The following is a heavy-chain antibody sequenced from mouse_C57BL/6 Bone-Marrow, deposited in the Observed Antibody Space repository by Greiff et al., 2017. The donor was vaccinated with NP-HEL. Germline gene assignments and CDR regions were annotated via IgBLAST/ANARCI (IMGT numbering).Heavy chain of an antibody. J-gene: IGHJ3*01. CDR1: GYTFTDYN. V-gene: IGHV1-18*01. D-gene: IGHD2-5*01. CDR3: ARTSYYSNYLFAY. CDR2: INPNNGGT. Sequence: EVQLQQSGPELVKPGASVKIPCKASGYTFTDYNMDWVKQSHGKSLEWIGDINPNNGGTIYNQKFKGKATLTVDKSSSTAYMELRSLTSEDTAAYYCARTSYYSNYLFAYWGQGTLVTVSA.